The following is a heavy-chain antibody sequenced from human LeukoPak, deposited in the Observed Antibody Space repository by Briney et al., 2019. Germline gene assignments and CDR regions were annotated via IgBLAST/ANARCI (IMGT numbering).Heavy chain of an antibody. Sequence: GGSLRLSCAASGFTFSSYWMSWVRQAPGKGLEWVSAISGSGGSTYYADSVKGRFTISRDNSKNTLYLQMNSLRAEGTAVYYCAKAIVVVPAAIDYWGQGTLVTVSS. D-gene: IGHD2-2*01. CDR3: AKAIVVVPAAIDY. V-gene: IGHV3-23*01. CDR2: ISGSGGST. CDR1: GFTFSSYW. J-gene: IGHJ4*02.